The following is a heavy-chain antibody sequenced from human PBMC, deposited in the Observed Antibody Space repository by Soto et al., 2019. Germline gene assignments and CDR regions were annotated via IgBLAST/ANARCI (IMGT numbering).Heavy chain of an antibody. CDR2: IYYSGST. CDR3: ARHIAAAGSDDY. D-gene: IGHD6-13*01. V-gene: IGHV4-59*08. CDR1: GGSISSYY. Sequence: QVQLQESGPGLVKPSETLSLTCTVSGGSISSYYWSWIRQPPGKGLEWIGYIYYSGSTNYTPSLKSRVTISVDTSKNQFSLKLSSVTAADTAVYYCARHIAAAGSDDYWGQGTLVTVSS. J-gene: IGHJ4*02.